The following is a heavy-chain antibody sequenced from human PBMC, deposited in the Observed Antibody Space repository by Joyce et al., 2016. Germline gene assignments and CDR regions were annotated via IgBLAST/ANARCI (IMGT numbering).Heavy chain of an antibody. CDR2: INNSGVT. CDR1: GGPFRGFF. Sequence: QVQLQQWGAGLLKPSETLSLTCAVSGGPFRGFFWTWVRQPSGKGLEWIGDINNSGVTNYNPSLTTRVTFSVDTSKNQFSLKLTSLSAADTAVYYCARSQWLAPLMYWGQGTPVTVSS. D-gene: IGHD6-19*01. J-gene: IGHJ4*02. CDR3: ARSQWLAPLMY. V-gene: IGHV4-34*01.